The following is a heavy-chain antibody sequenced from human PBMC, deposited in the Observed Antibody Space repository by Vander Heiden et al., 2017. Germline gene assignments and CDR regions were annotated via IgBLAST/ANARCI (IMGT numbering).Heavy chain of an antibody. CDR2: IHAGGSGI. J-gene: IGHJ4*02. D-gene: IGHD4-17*01. Sequence: EVLLLESGGGLVQPGGSLRVSCAASGFNFAGYAMSWVRQAPGKGLEWVSGIHAGGSGISYADSVKGRFTISRDNSKNTLYLQMNSLRAEDTAVFYCAKDRVYGDSRWEFDFWGQGTLVTVSS. V-gene: IGHV3-23*01. CDR1: GFNFAGYA. CDR3: AKDRVYGDSRWEFDF.